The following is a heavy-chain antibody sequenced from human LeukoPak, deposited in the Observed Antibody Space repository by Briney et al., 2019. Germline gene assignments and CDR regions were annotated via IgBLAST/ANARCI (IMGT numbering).Heavy chain of an antibody. CDR2: INHSGTT. Sequence: ESSETLSLTCAVYGGSFSGYNWSWLRQPPGKGLEWIGEINHSGTTNSNPSLKSRVTISVDTSKNQFSLKLSSLTAADTAVYYCARGGNYYDTGYYFDYWGQGTLVTVSS. V-gene: IGHV4-34*01. CDR1: GGSFSGYN. D-gene: IGHD3-22*01. J-gene: IGHJ4*02. CDR3: ARGGNYYDTGYYFDY.